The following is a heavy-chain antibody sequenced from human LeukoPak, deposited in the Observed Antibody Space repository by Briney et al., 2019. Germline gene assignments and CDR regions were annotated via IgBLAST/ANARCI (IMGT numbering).Heavy chain of an antibody. CDR2: IYYSGST. V-gene: IGHV4-31*03. D-gene: IGHD5-18*01. CDR1: GGSISSGGYY. Sequence: SETLSLTCTVSGGSISSGGYYWSWIRQHPGKGLEWIGYIYYSGSTYYNPSLKSRVTISVDTSKNQFSLKLSSVTAADTAVYYCARDSDTAGFDYWGQGTLVTVSS. J-gene: IGHJ4*02. CDR3: ARDSDTAGFDY.